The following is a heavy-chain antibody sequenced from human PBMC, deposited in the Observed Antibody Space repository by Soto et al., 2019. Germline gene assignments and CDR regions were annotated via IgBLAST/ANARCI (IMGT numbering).Heavy chain of an antibody. D-gene: IGHD1-26*01. CDR2: IYSGVST. Sequence: PGGSLRLSCAASGFTVSSNYMSWVRQAPGKGLEWVSVIYSGVSTYYADSVRGRFTISRDNAKNTLYLQMNSLRDEDTAVYYCAREDILGTRSFDYWGQGALVTVSS. CDR3: AREDILGTRSFDY. CDR1: GFTVSSNY. V-gene: IGHV3-53*01. J-gene: IGHJ4*02.